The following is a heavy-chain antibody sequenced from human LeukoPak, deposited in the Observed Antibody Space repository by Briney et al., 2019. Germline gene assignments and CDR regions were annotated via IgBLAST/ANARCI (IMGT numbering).Heavy chain of an antibody. Sequence: GGSLTLSCAASGFTFSSYSMNWVRQAPGQGLEWVSSISSSSSYIYYADSVKGRFTISRDNAKNSLYLQMNSLRAEDTAVYYCARVRRDSTSDVWGKGTTVTVSS. CDR1: GFTFSSYS. CDR3: ARVRRDSTSDV. V-gene: IGHV3-21*01. D-gene: IGHD2-2*01. CDR2: ISSSSSYI. J-gene: IGHJ6*04.